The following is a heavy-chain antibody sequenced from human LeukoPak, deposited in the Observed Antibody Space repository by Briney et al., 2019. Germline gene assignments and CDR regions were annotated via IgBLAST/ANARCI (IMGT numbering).Heavy chain of an antibody. D-gene: IGHD2-15*01. CDR3: ATTVGYCSGGSCYGWFDP. CDR1: GGSISPYY. CDR2: ISHSGST. J-gene: IGHJ5*02. V-gene: IGHV4-59*12. Sequence: PSETLSLTCTVSGGSISPYYWSWIRQPPGKGLEWIGYISHSGSTNYNPSLKSRVTISVDSSKNQFSLKLSSVTAADTAVYYCATTVGYCSGGSCYGWFDPWGQGTLVTVSS.